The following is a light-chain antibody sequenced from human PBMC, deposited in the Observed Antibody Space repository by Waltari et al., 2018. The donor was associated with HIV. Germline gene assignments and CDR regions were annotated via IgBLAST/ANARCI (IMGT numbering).Light chain of an antibody. Sequence: QSVLIQPPSASGAPGQRVTISCSGRRSNIGSNSVTWYQQLPGAAPRLLVYNNNHRPSGVPDRFSGSKSGTSASLAISGLQFEDEGDYYCAAWDDNVNGLFGGGTKLTVL. V-gene: IGLV1-44*01. J-gene: IGLJ2*01. CDR2: NNN. CDR1: RSNIGSNS. CDR3: AAWDDNVNGL.